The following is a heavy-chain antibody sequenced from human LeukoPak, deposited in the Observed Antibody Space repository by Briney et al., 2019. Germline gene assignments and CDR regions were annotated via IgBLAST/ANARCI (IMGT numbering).Heavy chain of an antibody. V-gene: IGHV3-23*01. CDR3: AKGNWGDC. CDR2: ISGSGGST. D-gene: IGHD7-27*01. J-gene: IGHJ4*02. CDR1: GFTFSSYV. Sequence: GGSLRLSCAASGFTFSSYVMSWVRQAPGKGLEWVSSISGSGGSTYYADSVRGRFTISRDNSKNTLYLQMNSLRVEDTAVYYCAKGNWGDCWGQGTLATVSS.